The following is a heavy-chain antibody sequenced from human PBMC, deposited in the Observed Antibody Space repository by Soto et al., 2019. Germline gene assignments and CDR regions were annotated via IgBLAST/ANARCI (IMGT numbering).Heavy chain of an antibody. CDR1: RFSFNTYA. Sequence: EVQLLESGGGLVQPGGPLRLSCAASRFSFNTYAMSWVRQARGRGPEWVSSVSTSGGSTYSADSVKGRFTISGDNSKHSVYRQMNSLSAEDTHVYYCTNTMGDCSCGSCYGPYSIVVWGQGITVSVSS. CDR2: VSTSGGST. J-gene: IGHJ6*02. D-gene: IGHD2-15*01. CDR3: TNTMGDCSCGSCYGPYSIVV. V-gene: IGHV3-23*01.